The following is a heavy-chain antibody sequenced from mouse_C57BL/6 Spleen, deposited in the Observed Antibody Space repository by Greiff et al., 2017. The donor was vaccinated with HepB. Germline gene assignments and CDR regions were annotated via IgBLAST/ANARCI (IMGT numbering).Heavy chain of an antibody. CDR3: TRKSYGYAAD. CDR1: GFTFSSYA. Sequence: EVMLVESGEGLVKPGGSLKLSCAASGFTFSSYAMSWVRQTPEKRLEWVAYISSGGDYIYYADTVKGRFTISRDNARNTLYLQMSSLKSEDTAMYYCTRKSYGYAADWGKGTLVTVAA. J-gene: IGHJ3*01. CDR2: ISSGGDYI. D-gene: IGHD2-2*01. V-gene: IGHV5-9-1*02.